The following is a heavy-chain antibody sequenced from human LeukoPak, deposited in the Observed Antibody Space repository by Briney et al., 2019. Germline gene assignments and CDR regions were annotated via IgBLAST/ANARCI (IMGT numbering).Heavy chain of an antibody. D-gene: IGHD3-10*01. Sequence: GGSLRLSCAASGFTFSSYAMHWVRQAPGKGLEWVAVISYDGSNKYYADSVKGRFTISRDNSKNTLYLQMNSLRAEDTAVYYCARVGEVRGVIISQFDYWGQGTLVTVSS. CDR3: ARVGEVRGVIISQFDY. CDR1: GFTFSSYA. V-gene: IGHV3-30*07. J-gene: IGHJ4*02. CDR2: ISYDGSNK.